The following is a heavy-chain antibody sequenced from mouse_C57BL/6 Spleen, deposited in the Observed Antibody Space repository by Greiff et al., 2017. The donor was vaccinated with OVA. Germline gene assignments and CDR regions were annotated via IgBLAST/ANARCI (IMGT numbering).Heavy chain of an antibody. D-gene: IGHD2-4*01. J-gene: IGHJ2*01. V-gene: IGHV5-9*01. CDR3: ARRGIYYDDDNFDY. Sequence: EVQGVESGGGLVKPGGSLKLSCAASGFTFSSYTMSWVRQTPEKRLEWVATISGGGGNTYYPDSVKGRFTISRDNAKNTLYLQMSSLRSEDTALYYCARRGIYYDDDNFDYWGKGTTLTVSS. CDR1: GFTFSSYT. CDR2: ISGGGGNT.